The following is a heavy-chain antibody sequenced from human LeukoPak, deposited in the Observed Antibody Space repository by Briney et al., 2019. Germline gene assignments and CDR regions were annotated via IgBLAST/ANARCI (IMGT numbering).Heavy chain of an antibody. J-gene: IGHJ1*01. CDR3: AKDAYCGGDCYPAEYFQH. CDR1: GFTFSGYA. D-gene: IGHD2-21*02. V-gene: IGHV3-23*01. CDR2: ISGSGGST. Sequence: PGGSLRLSCAASGFTFSGYAMSWVRQAPGKAMKWVSTISGSGGSTYYADSVKGRFTISRDNSKNTLYLQMNSLRAEDTAVYYCAKDAYCGGDCYPAEYFQHWGQGTLVTVSS.